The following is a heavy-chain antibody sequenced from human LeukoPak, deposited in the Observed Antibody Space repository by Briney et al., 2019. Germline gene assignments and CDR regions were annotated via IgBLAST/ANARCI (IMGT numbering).Heavy chain of an antibody. V-gene: IGHV3-21*01. D-gene: IGHD1-26*01. CDR2: FSSSSSYI. CDR3: ARGYSIEGATLDY. Sequence: GGSLRLSCAASGFTFSSYSMNWVRQAPGKGLEWVSSFSSSSSYIYYADSVKGRFTISRDNAKNSLYLQMNSLRAEDTAVYYCARGYSIEGATLDYWGQGTLVTVSS. CDR1: GFTFSSYS. J-gene: IGHJ4*02.